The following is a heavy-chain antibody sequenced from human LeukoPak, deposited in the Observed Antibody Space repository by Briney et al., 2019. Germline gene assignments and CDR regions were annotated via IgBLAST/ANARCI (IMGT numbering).Heavy chain of an antibody. V-gene: IGHV3-9*01. J-gene: IGHJ4*02. CDR2: ISWNSGSI. D-gene: IGHD5-18*01. CDR3: AKDSGYNYGNIDY. Sequence: GGSLRLSCAASGFTFDDYVMHWVRQAPGKGLEWVSGISWNSGSIGYADSVKGRFTISRDNAKNSLYLQMNSLRAEDTALYYCAKDSGYNYGNIDYWGQGTLVTVSS. CDR1: GFTFDDYV.